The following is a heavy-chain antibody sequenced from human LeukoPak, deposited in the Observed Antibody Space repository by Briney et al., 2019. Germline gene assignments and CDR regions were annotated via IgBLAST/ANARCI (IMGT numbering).Heavy chain of an antibody. CDR2: IYYSGST. V-gene: IGHV4-30-4*08. CDR3: ARDHYYDSSGTRNLDY. J-gene: IGHJ4*02. CDR1: GGSISSGDYY. D-gene: IGHD3-22*01. Sequence: PLETLSLTCTVSGGSISSGDYYWSWIRQPPGKGLERIGYIYYSGSTYYNPSLKSRVTISVDTSKNQFSLKLSSVTAADTAVYYCARDHYYDSSGTRNLDYWGQGTLVTVSS.